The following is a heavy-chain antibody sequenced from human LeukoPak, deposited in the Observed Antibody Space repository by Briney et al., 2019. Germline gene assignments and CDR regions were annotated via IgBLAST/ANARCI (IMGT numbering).Heavy chain of an antibody. D-gene: IGHD5-18*01. J-gene: IGHJ3*02. Sequence: GGSLRVSCTASGFTFSNYWMSWVRQAPGKGLEWVANIKRDGSEQWYVDCVKGRFTISRDNAKNSLYLQMNSLRAEDTAVYYCAKGSGYSPVDASDIWGQGTKVTVSS. V-gene: IGHV3-7*03. CDR1: GFTFSNYW. CDR2: IKRDGSEQ. CDR3: AKGSGYSPVDASDI.